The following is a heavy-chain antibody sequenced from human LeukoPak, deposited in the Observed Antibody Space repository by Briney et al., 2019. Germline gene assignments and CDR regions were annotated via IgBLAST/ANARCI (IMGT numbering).Heavy chain of an antibody. D-gene: IGHD6-13*01. J-gene: IGHJ6*03. CDR2: INWNGGST. CDR1: GFTFDDYG. V-gene: IGHV3-20*01. CDR3: ARGGSSSWFPACLECDYYMDV. Sequence: GGSLRLSCAASGFTFDDYGMSWVRQAPGKGLEWVSGINWNGGSTGYADSVKGRFTISRDNAKNSLYLQMNSLRAEDTALYHCARGGSSSWFPACLECDYYMDVWGKGTTVTISS.